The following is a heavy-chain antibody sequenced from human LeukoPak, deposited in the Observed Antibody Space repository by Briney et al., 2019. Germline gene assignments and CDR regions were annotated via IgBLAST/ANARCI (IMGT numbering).Heavy chain of an antibody. CDR3: AKHLEQLVPRGTEVDYYYYYMDV. J-gene: IGHJ6*03. Sequence: GGSLRLSCAASGFTFSSYAMSWVRQAPGKGLEWVSAISGSGGSTYYADSVKGRFTISRDNSKNTLFLQMNSLRAEDTAVYYCAKHLEQLVPRGTEVDYYYYYMDVWGKGTTVTVSS. V-gene: IGHV3-23*01. D-gene: IGHD6-6*01. CDR2: ISGSGGST. CDR1: GFTFSSYA.